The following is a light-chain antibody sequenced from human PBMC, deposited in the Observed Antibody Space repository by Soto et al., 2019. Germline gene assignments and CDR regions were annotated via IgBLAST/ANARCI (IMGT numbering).Light chain of an antibody. CDR2: GAS. V-gene: IGKV3-15*01. J-gene: IGKJ1*01. CDR1: QSVSSN. CDR3: QQYNNWLLVT. Sequence: EIVMTQSPATLSVSPGERATLSCRASQSVSSNLAWYQQKPGQAPRLLIYGASTRATGIPARFSGSGSGTEFTLTICSLQSEDFAVYYCQQYNNWLLVTFGQGTKVEIK.